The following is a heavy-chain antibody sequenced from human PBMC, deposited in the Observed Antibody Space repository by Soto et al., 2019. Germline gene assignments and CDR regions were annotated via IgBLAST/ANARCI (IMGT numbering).Heavy chain of an antibody. CDR3: ARPLRRHYYYYGIDV. D-gene: IGHD4-17*01. Sequence: SETLSLTCAVYGGSFIGYYWSWILQPPGKGLEWIGEINHSGSTNYNPSLKSRVTISVDTSKNQFSLKLSSVTAADTAVYYCARPLRRHYYYYGIDVWGQGTTVTVSS. J-gene: IGHJ6*02. V-gene: IGHV4-34*01. CDR2: INHSGST. CDR1: GGSFIGYY.